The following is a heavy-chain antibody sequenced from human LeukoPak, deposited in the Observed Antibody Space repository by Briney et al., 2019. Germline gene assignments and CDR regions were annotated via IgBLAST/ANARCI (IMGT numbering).Heavy chain of an antibody. Sequence: GGSLRLSCAASGFTVSSNYMSWVRQAPGKGLKWVSVIYSGGSTYYADSVKGRFTISRDNSKNTLYLQMNSLRAEDTAVYYCARARVVLPAPEWYFDLWGRGTLVTVSS. CDR2: IYSGGST. V-gene: IGHV3-66*01. CDR1: GFTVSSNY. CDR3: ARARVVLPAPEWYFDL. D-gene: IGHD4/OR15-4a*01. J-gene: IGHJ2*01.